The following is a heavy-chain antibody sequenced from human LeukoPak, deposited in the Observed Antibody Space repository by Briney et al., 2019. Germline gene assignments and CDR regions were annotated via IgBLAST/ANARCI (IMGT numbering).Heavy chain of an antibody. V-gene: IGHV4-59*12. J-gene: IGHJ5*02. CDR3: ARDRRITMVRGVINGWFDP. D-gene: IGHD3-10*01. CDR2: IYYSGST. Sequence: SETLSLTCTVSGGSISSYYWSWIRQPPGKGLEWIGYIYYSGSTNYNPSLKSRVTISVDTSKNQFSLKLSSVTAADTAVYYCARDRRITMVRGVINGWFDPWGQGTLVTVSS. CDR1: GGSISSYY.